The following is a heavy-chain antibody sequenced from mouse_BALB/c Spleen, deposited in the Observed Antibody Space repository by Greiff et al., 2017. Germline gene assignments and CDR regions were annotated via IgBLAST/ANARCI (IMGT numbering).Heavy chain of an antibody. CDR1: GFTFTDYY. CDR2: IRNKANGYTT. V-gene: IGHV7-3*02. Sequence: EVQLVESGGGLVQPGGSLRLSCATSGFTFTDYYMSWVRQPPGKALEWLGFIRNKANGYTTEYSASVKGRFTISRDNSQSILYLQMNTLRAEDSATYYCARDTGYYYAMDYWGQGTSVTVSS. CDR3: ARDTGYYYAMDY. D-gene: IGHD2-2*01. J-gene: IGHJ4*01.